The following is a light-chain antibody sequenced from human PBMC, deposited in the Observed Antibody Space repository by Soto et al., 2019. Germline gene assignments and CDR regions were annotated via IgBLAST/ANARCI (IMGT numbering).Light chain of an antibody. CDR1: SSDVGGYNY. CDR3: SSYTSSSTLV. J-gene: IGLJ2*01. Sequence: QSALTQPASVSGSPGQSITISCTGTSSDVGGYNYVSWYQQHPGKAPKLMIYDVSNRPSGVSNRFSGPKSGNTASLTISGLLAEDEADYYCSSYTSSSTLVFGGGTKLTVL. CDR2: DVS. V-gene: IGLV2-14*01.